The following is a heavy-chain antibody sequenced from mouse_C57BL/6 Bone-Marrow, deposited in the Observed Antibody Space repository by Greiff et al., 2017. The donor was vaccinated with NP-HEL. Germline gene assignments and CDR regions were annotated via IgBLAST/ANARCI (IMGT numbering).Heavy chain of an antibody. D-gene: IGHD1-1*01. CDR2: IYPGSGST. Sequence: VQLQQPGAELVKPGASVKMSCKASGYTFTSYWITWVKQRPGQGLEWIGDIYPGSGSTNYNEKFKSKATLPVDTSSSTAYMQLSSLTSEDSAVYYCARWGITTVVATNFDVWGTGTTVTVSS. J-gene: IGHJ1*03. CDR3: ARWGITTVVATNFDV. CDR1: GYTFTSYW. V-gene: IGHV1-55*01.